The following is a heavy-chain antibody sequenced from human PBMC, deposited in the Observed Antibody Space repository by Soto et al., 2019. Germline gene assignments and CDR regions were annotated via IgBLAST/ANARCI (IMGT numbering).Heavy chain of an antibody. J-gene: IGHJ6*02. CDR1: GGSFSGYY. D-gene: IGHD3-10*01. Sequence: QVQLQQWGAGLLKPSETLSLTCAVYGGSFSGYYWSWIRQPPGKGLEWIGEINHSGSTNYNPSLKSRVTISVDTSKNQFSLKLSSVTAADTAVYYCARVVRGRYYYYGMDVWGQGTTVTVSS. CDR3: ARVVRGRYYYYGMDV. V-gene: IGHV4-34*01. CDR2: INHSGST.